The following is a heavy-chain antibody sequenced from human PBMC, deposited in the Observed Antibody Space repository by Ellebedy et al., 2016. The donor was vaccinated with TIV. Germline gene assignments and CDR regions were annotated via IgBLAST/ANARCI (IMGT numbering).Heavy chain of an antibody. D-gene: IGHD3-10*01. V-gene: IGHV3-21*01. Sequence: PGGSLRLSCAASGFTFSRYSMNWVRQAPGKGLEWVSSISSSETYIYYADSVKGRFTMSRDNAKDSLYLQMDSLRAEDTAVYYCARGLISVWLPNFDYWGQGTLVTVSS. CDR1: GFTFSRYS. CDR2: ISSSETYI. J-gene: IGHJ4*02. CDR3: ARGLISVWLPNFDY.